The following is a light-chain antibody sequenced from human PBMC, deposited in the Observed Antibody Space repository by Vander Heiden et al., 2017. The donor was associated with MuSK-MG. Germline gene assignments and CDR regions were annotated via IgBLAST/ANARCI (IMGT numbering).Light chain of an antibody. J-gene: IGKJ1*01. V-gene: IGKV2-28*01. CDR1: QSLLHSSGHNY. Sequence: DIVMTQSPLSLPVTPGEPASISCRSSQSLLHSSGHNYLDWYLQKPGQSPQLLIYWGSYRASGVPDRFSGSGSGTDFTLKVSRVEAEDVGVYYCMQGLHTPWTFGQGTKVEIK. CDR3: MQGLHTPWT. CDR2: WGS.